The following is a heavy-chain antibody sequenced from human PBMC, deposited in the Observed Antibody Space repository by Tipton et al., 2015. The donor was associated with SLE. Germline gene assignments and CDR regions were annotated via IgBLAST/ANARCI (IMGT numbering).Heavy chain of an antibody. CDR2: INHRGST. J-gene: IGHJ2*01. CDR1: GGSFSGYY. D-gene: IGHD5/OR15-5a*01. CDR3: ARGPLLDL. V-gene: IGHV4-34*01. Sequence: TLSLTCAVYGGSFSGYYWSWIRQPPGKGQEWIGEINHRGSTNYNPSLKSRVTISVDTSKNQFSLKLSSVTAADTSVYYCARGPLLDLWGRGTLVTVSS.